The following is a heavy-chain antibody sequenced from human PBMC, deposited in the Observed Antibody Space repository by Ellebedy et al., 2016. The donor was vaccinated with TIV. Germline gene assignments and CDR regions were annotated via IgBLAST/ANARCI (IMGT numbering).Heavy chain of an antibody. CDR1: GGSISSGDYY. V-gene: IGHV4-30-4*01. CDR2: IYYSGST. Sequence: MPSETLSLTCTVSGGSISSGDYYWSWIRQPPGKGLEWIGYIYYSGSTYYNPSLKSRVTISVDTSKNQFSLKLSSVTAADTAGYYCARGLGYCSGGSCYIDAFDIWGQGTMVTVSS. CDR3: ARGLGYCSGGSCYIDAFDI. J-gene: IGHJ3*02. D-gene: IGHD2-15*01.